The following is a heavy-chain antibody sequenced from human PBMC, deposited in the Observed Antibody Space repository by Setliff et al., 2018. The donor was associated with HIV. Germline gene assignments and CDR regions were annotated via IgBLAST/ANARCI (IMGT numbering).Heavy chain of an antibody. CDR3: ATGYYYDSKRAFDF. V-gene: IGHV3-73*01. D-gene: IGHD3-22*01. J-gene: IGHJ3*01. CDR1: GFTFSSNW. Sequence: PGGSLRLSCVASGFTFSSNWLSWVRQASGGGLEWVGRIRSKPNDYATAYSASVEGRFSISRDSSKNTLYLQMNSLRAEDTAVYHCATGYYYDSKRAFDFWGQGTMVTVSS. CDR2: IRSKPNDYAT.